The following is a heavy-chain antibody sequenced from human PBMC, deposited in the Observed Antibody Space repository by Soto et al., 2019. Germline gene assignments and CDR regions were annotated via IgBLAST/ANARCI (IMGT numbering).Heavy chain of an antibody. CDR2: IYYSGST. CDR3: ARQPRLWEALREHHGMDV. CDR1: GGSISSSTYY. J-gene: IGHJ6*02. Sequence: QLQLQESGPGLVKPSETLSLTCTVSGGSISSSTYYWAWIRQPPGKGLEWIGNIYYSGSTYYNPSLKSRVTISVDTSKNQFSLKLNTVTAADTAMYYCARQPRLWEALREHHGMDVWGQGTTVTVSS. V-gene: IGHV4-39*01. D-gene: IGHD1-26*01.